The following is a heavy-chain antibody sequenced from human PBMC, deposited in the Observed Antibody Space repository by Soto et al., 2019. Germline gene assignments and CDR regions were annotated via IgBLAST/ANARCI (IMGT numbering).Heavy chain of an antibody. Sequence: PGGSQSLSCAASGFPFSSYSMHWVRQAPGKGLEWVAVISYDGSNKYYADSVKGRFTISRDNSKNTLYLQMNSLRAEDTAVYYCARDRSPANYYDSSGYSSYGMDVWGQGTTVTVSS. J-gene: IGHJ6*02. V-gene: IGHV3-30-3*01. D-gene: IGHD3-22*01. CDR2: ISYDGSNK. CDR1: GFPFSSYS. CDR3: ARDRSPANYYDSSGYSSYGMDV.